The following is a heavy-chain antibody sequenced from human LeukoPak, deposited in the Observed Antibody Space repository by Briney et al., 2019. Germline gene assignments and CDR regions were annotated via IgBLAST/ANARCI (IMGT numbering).Heavy chain of an antibody. CDR3: ARVPYCSSTSCYYYYMDV. D-gene: IGHD2-2*01. J-gene: IGHJ6*03. CDR1: GGTFSSYA. Sequence: SVKVSCKASGGTFSSYAISWVRQAPGQGLEWMGGIIPIFGTANYAQKFQGRDTITTDESTSTAYMELSSLRSEDTAVYYCARVPYCSSTSCYYYYMDVWGKGTTVTVSS. V-gene: IGHV1-69*05. CDR2: IIPIFGTA.